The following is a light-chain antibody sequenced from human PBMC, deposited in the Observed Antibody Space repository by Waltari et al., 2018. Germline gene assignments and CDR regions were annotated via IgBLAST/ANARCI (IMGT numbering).Light chain of an antibody. Sequence: QSALTQPASVSGSPGQSIAISCTGASGDVGAYNYVSWSRQHPGTAPKLMIFDFKKRPSGVSDGFSGSKSGNTASLTISGLQAEDEADYYCSSFTSSSTYVFGTGTKVTVL. CDR3: SSFTSSSTYV. CDR1: SGDVGAYNY. V-gene: IGLV2-14*01. CDR2: DFK. J-gene: IGLJ1*01.